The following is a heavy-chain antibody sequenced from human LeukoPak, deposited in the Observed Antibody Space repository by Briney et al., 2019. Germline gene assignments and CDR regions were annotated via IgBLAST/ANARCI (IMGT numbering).Heavy chain of an antibody. Sequence: PGGSLRLSCAASGFTFISYWMSWVRQAPGKGPEWVANIKQDGSEKYYVDSVKGRFTISRDNAKNSLYLQTNSLRAEDTAVYYCASDAFSRISVFGVVSDAFDIWGQGTMVTVSS. D-gene: IGHD3-3*01. CDR1: GFTFISYW. CDR3: ASDAFSRISVFGVVSDAFDI. CDR2: IKQDGSEK. J-gene: IGHJ3*02. V-gene: IGHV3-7*01.